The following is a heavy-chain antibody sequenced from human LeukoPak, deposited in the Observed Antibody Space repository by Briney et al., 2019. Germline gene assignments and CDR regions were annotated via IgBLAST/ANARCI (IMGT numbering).Heavy chain of an antibody. D-gene: IGHD5-18*01. V-gene: IGHV4-34*01. CDR3: ARRYSYGDFDY. J-gene: IGHJ4*02. Sequence: SETLSLTCAVYGGSFSGYYWSWIRQPPGKGLEWIGEINHSGSTNYNPSLRSRVTISVDTSKNQFSLKLSSVTAADTAVYYCARRYSYGDFDYWGQGTLVTVSS. CDR1: GGSFSGYY. CDR2: INHSGST.